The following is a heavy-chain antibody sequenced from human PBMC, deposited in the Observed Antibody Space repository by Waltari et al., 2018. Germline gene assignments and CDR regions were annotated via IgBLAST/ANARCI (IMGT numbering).Heavy chain of an antibody. CDR3: AGWTGYSSSWYCVDY. J-gene: IGHJ4*02. D-gene: IGHD6-13*01. CDR1: GGSSSGYY. Sequence: QVQLQQWGAGLLKPSETLSLTCADYGGSSSGYYWRWIRQPPGKGLEWITKINRSGSTNSNPTLKSRVTISVDTSRIQCSLKLGSVSARDTAVYYCAGWTGYSSSWYCVDYWGQGTLVTVAS. V-gene: IGHV4-34*01. CDR2: INRSGST.